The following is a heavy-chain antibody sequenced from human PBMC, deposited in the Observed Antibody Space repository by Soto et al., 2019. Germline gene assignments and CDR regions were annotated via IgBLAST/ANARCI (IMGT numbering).Heavy chain of an antibody. CDR1: GGTFSSYA. CDR3: ARDEAAAGPPPWFDP. Sequence: SVKVSCKASGGTFSSYAISWVRQAPGQGLEWMGGIIPIFGTANYAQKFQGRVTITADESTSTAYMELSSLRSEDTAVYYCARDEAAAGPPPWFDPWGQGTLVTVSS. J-gene: IGHJ5*02. CDR2: IIPIFGTA. V-gene: IGHV1-69*13. D-gene: IGHD6-13*01.